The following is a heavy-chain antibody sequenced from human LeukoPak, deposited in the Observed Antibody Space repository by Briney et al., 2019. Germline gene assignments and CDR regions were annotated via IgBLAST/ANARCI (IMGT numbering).Heavy chain of an antibody. CDR3: AREPTTVSPPG. CDR1: GFTFSSDA. Sequence: PGGSLRLSCIGTGFTFSSDAMGWVRQAPGKGLEWVSSISSSGAYIFYADSVKGRFTISRDNAKNSLYLQMNSLRAEDTAVYYCAREPTTVSPPGWGQGTLVTVSS. V-gene: IGHV3-21*01. J-gene: IGHJ4*02. CDR2: ISSSGAYI. D-gene: IGHD4-11*01.